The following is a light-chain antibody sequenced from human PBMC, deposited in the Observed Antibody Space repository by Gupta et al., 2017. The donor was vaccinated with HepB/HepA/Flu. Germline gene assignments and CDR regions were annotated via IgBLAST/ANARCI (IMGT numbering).Light chain of an antibody. V-gene: IGLV3-21*04. CDR3: QEVDSNSDHVV. CDR1: NIGRQS. J-gene: IGLJ3*02. Sequence: SYVLPQPLSVSVAPGTTARITCGGNNIGRQSVHWYHQKPAQAPVLLIYYDSDRPSGIPERFSGSNYANTATITTSRVDAGDEADYYCQEVDSNSDHVVFGGGTKLTVL. CDR2: YDS.